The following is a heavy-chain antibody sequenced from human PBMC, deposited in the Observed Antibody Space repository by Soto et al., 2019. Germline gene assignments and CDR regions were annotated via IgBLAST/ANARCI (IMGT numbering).Heavy chain of an antibody. D-gene: IGHD2-2*02. CDR1: GFSFKDYY. J-gene: IGHJ5*02. Sequence: GGSLRLSCAASGFSFKDYYMTWMRQTPGKGLEWISTITSSGGTTYYAASVKGRVTISRDNANNSLYLQMSGLRAEDTALYYCARDKYTNYLNYFDLCGQGTLVTVS. V-gene: IGHV3-11*01. CDR3: ARDKYTNYLNYFDL. CDR2: ITSSGGTT.